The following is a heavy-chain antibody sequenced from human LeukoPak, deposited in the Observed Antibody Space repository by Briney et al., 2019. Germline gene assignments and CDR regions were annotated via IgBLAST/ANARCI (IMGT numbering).Heavy chain of an antibody. J-gene: IGHJ3*02. D-gene: IGHD6-19*01. CDR2: ISSSRSYI. CDR3: ARDRAVAANAFDI. CDR1: GFTFSSYS. Sequence: RGSLRLSCAPSGFTFSSYSMNWVSQAPGKGLEWVSAISSSRSYIYYADSVKGRFTISRDNAKNSLYLQMNSLRAEDTAVYYCARDRAVAANAFDIWGQGTMVTVSS. V-gene: IGHV3-21*01.